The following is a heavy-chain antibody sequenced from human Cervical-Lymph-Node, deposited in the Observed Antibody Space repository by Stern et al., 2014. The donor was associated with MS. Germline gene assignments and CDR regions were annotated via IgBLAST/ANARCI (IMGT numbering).Heavy chain of an antibody. CDR2: LSVYNGNT. D-gene: IGHD1-14*01. Sequence: QVQLMQSGAEVKKPGASVKVSCKASGYIFTSYGISWVRQAPGQGLEWMGWLSVYNGNTKYGQKFQGRLTMTADTSTSTAYMELRSLRSDDTAVYYCARKNPSDMWGQGTMVTVSS. CDR1: GYIFTSYG. J-gene: IGHJ3*02. CDR3: ARKNPSDM. V-gene: IGHV1-18*04.